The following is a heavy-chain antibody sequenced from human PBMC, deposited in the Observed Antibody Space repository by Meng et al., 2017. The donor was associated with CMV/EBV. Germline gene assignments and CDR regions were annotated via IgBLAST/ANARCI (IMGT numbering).Heavy chain of an antibody. V-gene: IGHV3-33*06. Sequence: GESLKISSAASGFTFSSYGMHWVRQAPGKGLEWVAVIWYDGSNKYYADSVKGRFTISRDNSKNTLYLQMNSLRAEDTAVYYCAKEAHLYDFWTRDAFDIWGQGTMVTVS. J-gene: IGHJ3*02. CDR2: IWYDGSNK. D-gene: IGHD3-3*01. CDR3: AKEAHLYDFWTRDAFDI. CDR1: GFTFSSYG.